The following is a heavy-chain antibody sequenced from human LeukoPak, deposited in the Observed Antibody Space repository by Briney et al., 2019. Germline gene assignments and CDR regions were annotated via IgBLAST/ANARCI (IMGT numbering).Heavy chain of an antibody. CDR3: ASENSGTSYYFDY. Sequence: SETLSLTCTVSGGSISSSSYYWGWIRQPPGKGLEWIGSIYYSGSTYYNPSLKSRVTISVDTSKNQFSLKLSSVTAADTAVYYRASENSGTSYYFDYWGQGTLVTVSS. J-gene: IGHJ4*02. V-gene: IGHV4-39*01. CDR1: GGSISSSSYY. D-gene: IGHD5-12*01. CDR2: IYYSGST.